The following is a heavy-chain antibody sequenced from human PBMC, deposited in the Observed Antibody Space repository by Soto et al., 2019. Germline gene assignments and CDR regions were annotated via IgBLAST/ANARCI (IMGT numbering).Heavy chain of an antibody. CDR2: IYYSGST. D-gene: IGHD3-22*01. J-gene: IGHJ4*02. CDR3: ARMEPKLKYYYDSSGLDY. Sequence: SENLSLTCTASGGSVGSGSNYWSWIRQPQGTGLEWIGYIYYSGSTNYNPSIKSRATISVDTSKNQFSLKLSSVTAADTAVYYCARMEPKLKYYYDSSGLDYWGQGTLVTVSS. V-gene: IGHV4-61*01. CDR1: GGSVGSGSNY.